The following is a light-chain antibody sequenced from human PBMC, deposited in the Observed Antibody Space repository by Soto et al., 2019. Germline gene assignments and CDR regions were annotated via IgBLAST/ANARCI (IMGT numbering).Light chain of an antibody. CDR1: QSIRSF. CDR2: DAS. V-gene: IGKV3-11*01. Sequence: EIVLAQSPATLSLSPGETASLSCRASQSIRSFLAWYQHKPGQAPRLLIYDASNRATGIPARFSGSGSGTDFTLTISGLEPEDFAVYYCQQRTNRPPITFGQGTRLEIK. CDR3: QQRTNRPPIT. J-gene: IGKJ5*01.